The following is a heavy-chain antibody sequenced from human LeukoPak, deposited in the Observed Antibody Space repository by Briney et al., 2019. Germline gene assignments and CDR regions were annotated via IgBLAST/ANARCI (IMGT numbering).Heavy chain of an antibody. CDR1: GSTFSSYA. V-gene: IGHV3-48*01. CDR2: ISSSSSTI. Sequence: GGSLRLSCAASGSTFSSYAMSWVRQAPGKGLEWVSYISSSSSTIYYADSVKGRFTISRDNAKNSLYLQMNSLRAEDTAVYYCARDRPTYYDFWSGYSSHAFDIWGQGTMVTVSS. CDR3: ARDRPTYYDFWSGYSSHAFDI. J-gene: IGHJ3*02. D-gene: IGHD3-3*01.